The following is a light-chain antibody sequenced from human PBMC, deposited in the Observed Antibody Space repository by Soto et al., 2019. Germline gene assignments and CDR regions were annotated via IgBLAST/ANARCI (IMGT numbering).Light chain of an antibody. CDR3: QQFKSYPLT. J-gene: IGKJ5*01. V-gene: IGKV1-13*02. Sequence: AIQLTQSPASQSASVGDRVTITCRASQGISSALAWYQQKPGKAPKLLIYDASSLESGVPSRFSGSGSGTDFTLTISSLQPEDFATYYCQQFKSYPLTFGQGTRLEIK. CDR1: QGISSA. CDR2: DAS.